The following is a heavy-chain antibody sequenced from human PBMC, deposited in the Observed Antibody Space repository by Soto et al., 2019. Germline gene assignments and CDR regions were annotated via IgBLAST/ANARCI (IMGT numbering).Heavy chain of an antibody. CDR3: ARAQYCSGGSCYVAYYYGMDV. V-gene: IGHV4-34*01. CDR2: INHSGST. D-gene: IGHD2-15*01. J-gene: IGHJ6*02. Sequence: QVQLQQWGAGLLKPSETLSLTCAVYGGSFSGYYWSWIRQPPGKGLEWIGEINHSGSTNYNPSLTSRVTISVDTSKNQFSLKLSSVTAADTAVYYCARAQYCSGGSCYVAYYYGMDVWGQGTTVTVSS. CDR1: GGSFSGYY.